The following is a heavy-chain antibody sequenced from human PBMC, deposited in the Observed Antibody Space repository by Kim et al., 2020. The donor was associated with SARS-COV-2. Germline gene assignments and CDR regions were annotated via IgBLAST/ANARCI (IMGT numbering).Heavy chain of an antibody. CDR3: ARGGRTGCYSYLDY. Sequence: GGSLRLSCAGSGFNLSSAAMHWVRQAPGKGLEWVASISYDGSVEFSADSVKGRFTISRENSGNTLYLQMNSLRPEDTALYYCARGGRTGCYSYLDYWGRGGLVTVSS. CDR1: GFNLSSAA. V-gene: IGHV3-30*03. D-gene: IGHD2-15*01. CDR2: ISYDGSVE. J-gene: IGHJ4*02.